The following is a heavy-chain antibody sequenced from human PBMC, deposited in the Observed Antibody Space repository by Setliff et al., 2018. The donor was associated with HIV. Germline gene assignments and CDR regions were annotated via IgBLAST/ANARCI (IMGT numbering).Heavy chain of an antibody. Sequence: LSLTCSVSGGSISPYYWSWIRQPAGKGLEWIGRIYISGNTIYNPSLKSRVTMSVDTSKNQFSLVLNSVTAADTAVYYCARVFPPIRGANYGMDVWGQGTTVTVSS. V-gene: IGHV4-4*07. D-gene: IGHD2-2*02. J-gene: IGHJ6*02. CDR2: IYISGNT. CDR3: ARVFPPIRGANYGMDV. CDR1: GGSISPYY.